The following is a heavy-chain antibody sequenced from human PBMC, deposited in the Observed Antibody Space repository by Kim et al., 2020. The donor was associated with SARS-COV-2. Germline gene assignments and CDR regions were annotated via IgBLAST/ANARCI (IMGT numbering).Heavy chain of an antibody. J-gene: IGHJ4*01. D-gene: IGHD3-16*01. CDR3: SRGLVGRSNVWADYFDF. V-gene: IGHV3-23*01. Sequence: GGSLRLSCAASGFTFSNYAISWVRQAPGKGLEWVASISVGDIAYYADSVKGRFTISRDNSTNTVNLQKSSLRVDDTAVYYCSRGLVGRSNVWADYFDFWG. CDR1: GFTFSNYA. CDR2: ISVGDIA.